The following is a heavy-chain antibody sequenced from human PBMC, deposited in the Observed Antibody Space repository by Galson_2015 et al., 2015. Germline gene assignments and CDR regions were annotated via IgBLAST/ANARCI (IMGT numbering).Heavy chain of an antibody. CDR3: ARLHSGSYSADY. J-gene: IGHJ4*02. D-gene: IGHD1-26*01. Sequence: SVKVSCRASGYTFTSYGLSWVRQAPGQGLEWMGWISAYNGDTNYAQKLQGRVTMATDTSTSTAYMELRSLRSDDTAVYYCARLHSGSYSADYWGQGTLVPVSS. CDR1: GYTFTSYG. CDR2: ISAYNGDT. V-gene: IGHV1-18*01.